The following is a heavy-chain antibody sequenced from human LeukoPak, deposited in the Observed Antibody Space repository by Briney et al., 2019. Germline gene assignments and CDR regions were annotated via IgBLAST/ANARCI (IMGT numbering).Heavy chain of an antibody. D-gene: IGHD5-12*01. CDR1: GGSISSYY. CDR3: ARATQVATIFMASFDY. J-gene: IGHJ4*02. CDR2: IYYSGST. V-gene: IGHV4-39*07. Sequence: SETLYFTCTVSGGSISSYYWGWIRQPPGKGLEWIGSIYYSGSTYYNPSLKSRVTISVDRSKNQFSLKLSSVTAADTAVYYCARATQVATIFMASFDYWGQGTLVTVSS.